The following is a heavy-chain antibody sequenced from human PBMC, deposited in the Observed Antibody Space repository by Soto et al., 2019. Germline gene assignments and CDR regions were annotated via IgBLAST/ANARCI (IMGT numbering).Heavy chain of an antibody. CDR2: IFHDGTA. Sequence: TLALTGAASGVSISSGNWWTWVRQSPQRGLEYIGEIFHDGTANYYPSFERRVAISVDTSKNQFSLKLTSVTAADTAIYFCARLVYDTRLNYMYFDFWGQGTLVTVSS. V-gene: IGHV4-4*01. J-gene: IGHJ4*02. CDR1: GVSISSGNW. CDR3: ARLVYDTRLNYMYFDF. D-gene: IGHD3-10*01.